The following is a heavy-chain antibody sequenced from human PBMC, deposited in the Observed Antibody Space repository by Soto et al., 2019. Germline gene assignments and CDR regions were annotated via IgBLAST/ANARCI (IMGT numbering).Heavy chain of an antibody. CDR2: ISGSGGST. J-gene: IGHJ6*03. Sequence: GGSLRLSCAASGFTFSNYAMSWVRQAPGKGLEWVSAISGSGGSTYYADSVKGRFTISRDNSKNTLYLQMNSLRAEDTAVYYCARAPITIFGVVPYYYYMDVWGKGTTVTVSS. V-gene: IGHV3-23*01. D-gene: IGHD3-3*01. CDR1: GFTFSNYA. CDR3: ARAPITIFGVVPYYYYMDV.